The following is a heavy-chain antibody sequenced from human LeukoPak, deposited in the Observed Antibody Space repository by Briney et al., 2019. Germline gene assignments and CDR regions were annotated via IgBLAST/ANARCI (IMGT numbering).Heavy chain of an antibody. D-gene: IGHD3-10*01. CDR2: TRNKANSYTT. Sequence: PGGSLRLSCAASGFTFSDHYMDWVRQAPGKGLEWVGRTRNKANSYTTEYAASVKGRFTISRDDSKNSLYLQMSSLKTDDTAVYYCTRGPYYPNFGLDVWSQGTTVTVSS. V-gene: IGHV3-72*01. J-gene: IGHJ6*02. CDR3: TRGPYYPNFGLDV. CDR1: GFTFSDHY.